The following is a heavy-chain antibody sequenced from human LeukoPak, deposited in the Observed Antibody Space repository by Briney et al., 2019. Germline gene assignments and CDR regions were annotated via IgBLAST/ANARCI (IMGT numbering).Heavy chain of an antibody. CDR1: GFTFSSYG. CDR3: ARDRYYYGSGSYLIY. J-gene: IGHJ4*02. V-gene: IGHV3-33*01. CDR2: IWYDGSNK. Sequence: AGGSLRLSCAASGFTFSSYGMHWVRQAPGKGLEWVAVIWYDGSNKYYADSVKGRFTISRDNSKNTLYLQMNSLRAEDTAVYYCARDRYYYGSGSYLIYWGQGTLVTVSS. D-gene: IGHD3-10*01.